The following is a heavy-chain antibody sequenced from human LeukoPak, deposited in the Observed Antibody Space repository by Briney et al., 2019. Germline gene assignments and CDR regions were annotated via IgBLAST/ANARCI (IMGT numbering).Heavy chain of an antibody. Sequence: HPGGSLRLSCSASGFSLSDYGMNWVRQAPGKGLEWISYINSASATFYYADSVKGRFIISRDNAKNLLFLQMNNLRAEDSAMYYCARDVGFVVVPAVFDSWGQGTLVTVSS. J-gene: IGHJ4*02. D-gene: IGHD2-2*01. CDR3: ARDVGFVVVPAVFDS. CDR2: INSASATF. V-gene: IGHV3-48*01. CDR1: GFSLSDYG.